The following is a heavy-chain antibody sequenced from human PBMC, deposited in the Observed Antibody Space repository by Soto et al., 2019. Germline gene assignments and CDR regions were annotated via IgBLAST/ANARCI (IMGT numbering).Heavy chain of an antibody. V-gene: IGHV1-69*02. J-gene: IGHJ3*02. CDR3: ARDTYYYGSGSANYAFDI. D-gene: IGHD3-10*01. CDR1: GGTFSSYT. CDR2: IIPILGIA. Sequence: QVQLVQSGAEVKKPGSSVKVSCKASGGTFSSYTISWVRQAPGQGLEWMGRIIPILGIANYAQKFQGRVPITADKSTSTAYMELSSLRSEDTAVYYWARDTYYYGSGSANYAFDIWGQGTMVTVSS.